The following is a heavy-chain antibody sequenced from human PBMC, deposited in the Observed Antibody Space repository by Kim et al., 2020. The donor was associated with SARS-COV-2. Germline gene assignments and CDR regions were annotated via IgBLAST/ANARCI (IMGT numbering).Heavy chain of an antibody. J-gene: IGHJ6*02. Sequence: SVKGRFTISRDNSGNALYLEMTSLRAEDTAVYYCAKEGGVNTAYFSAMDVWGQGTTVTVS. V-gene: IGHV3-23*03. D-gene: IGHD4-17*01. CDR3: AKEGGVNTAYFSAMDV.